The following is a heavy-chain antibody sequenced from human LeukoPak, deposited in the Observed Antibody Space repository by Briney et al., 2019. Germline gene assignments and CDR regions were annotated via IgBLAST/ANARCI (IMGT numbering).Heavy chain of an antibody. CDR1: GASISSHY. CDR3: ARGSVEIFGAGTTYYFDY. CDR2: IYDTGNS. V-gene: IGHV4-59*11. J-gene: IGHJ4*02. D-gene: IGHD3-3*01. Sequence: SETLSLTCTVSGASISSHYWSWIRQSPGKGLEWIGYIYDTGNSKFNPSLKSRVDISGDTSKNQFSLKLRSVTAADTAVYYCARGSVEIFGAGTTYYFDYWGQGTLVTVSS.